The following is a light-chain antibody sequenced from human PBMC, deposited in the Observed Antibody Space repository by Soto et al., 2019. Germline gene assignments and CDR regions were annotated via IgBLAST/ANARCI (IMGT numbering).Light chain of an antibody. CDR2: DVS. J-gene: IGLJ1*01. CDR1: SSDVGGYNY. V-gene: IGLV2-8*01. CDR3: SSYAGTNIHYV. Sequence: QNGLSQSLSAGGSAGQSGSSTWTGKSSDVGGYNYVSWYQQDPGKAAKLMIYDVSKRPSGVPDPLSGSKCGNEDAVTGPGNQAEDQADYYCSSYAGTNIHYVFVTGTKVPVL.